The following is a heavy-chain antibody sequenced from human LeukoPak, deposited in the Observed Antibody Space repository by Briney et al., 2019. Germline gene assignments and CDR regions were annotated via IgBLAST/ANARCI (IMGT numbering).Heavy chain of an antibody. CDR1: DFTFNNVA. CDR2: ISSSSSYI. V-gene: IGHV3-21*01. D-gene: IGHD6-19*01. J-gene: IGHJ4*02. Sequence: NPGGSLRLSCAASDFTFNNVAMNWVRQAPGKGLEWVSSISSSSSYIYYADSVKGRFTISRDNAKNSLYLQMNSLRAEDTAVYYCARDARPVAGHPLQVWGQGTLVTVSS. CDR3: ARDARPVAGHPLQV.